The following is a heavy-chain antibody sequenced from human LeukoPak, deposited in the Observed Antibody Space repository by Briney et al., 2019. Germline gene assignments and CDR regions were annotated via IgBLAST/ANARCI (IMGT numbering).Heavy chain of an antibody. CDR1: GFTVSSNY. CDR2: LSGSGGSA. J-gene: IGHJ4*02. V-gene: IGHV3-23*01. CDR3: AKGRYESSGFNWAA. D-gene: IGHD3-22*01. Sequence: PGGSLRLSCAASGFTVSSNYMSWVRQAPGKGLEWVSILSGSGGSAYYADSVKGRFTISRDNSKNTLYLQMNSLRVEDTAVYYCAKGRYESSGFNWAAWGQGTLVTVSS.